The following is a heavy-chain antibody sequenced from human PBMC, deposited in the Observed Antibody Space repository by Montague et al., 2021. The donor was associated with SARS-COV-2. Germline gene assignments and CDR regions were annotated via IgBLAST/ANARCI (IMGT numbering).Heavy chain of an antibody. Sequence: SETLSLTCTVSGDSISSSRCYWAWIRQPPGKGLEWIGSIYYGGNTYYNPSLKSRVTISVDTSQNHFALKLSSVTAADTARYYCARLADYVTDGYYTGWFDPWGQGTLVTVSS. CDR2: IYYGGNT. V-gene: IGHV4-39*02. D-gene: IGHD3-22*01. CDR1: GDSISSSRCY. CDR3: ARLADYVTDGYYTGWFDP. J-gene: IGHJ5*02.